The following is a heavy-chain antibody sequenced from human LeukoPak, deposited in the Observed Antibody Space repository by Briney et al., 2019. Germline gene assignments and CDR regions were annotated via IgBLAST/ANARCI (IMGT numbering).Heavy chain of an antibody. D-gene: IGHD4-17*01. CDR1: GDSIDIYY. V-gene: IGHV4-4*07. CDR2: IYTTGST. J-gene: IGHJ4*02. Sequence: SETLSLTCTVSGDSIDIYYWSWIRQSAGKGLEWIGRIYTTGSTNYNPSLKSRVAMSVDTSKKQFSLKLSSVTAADTAVYYCAIDYGDYPDYWGQGTLVSVSS. CDR3: AIDYGDYPDY.